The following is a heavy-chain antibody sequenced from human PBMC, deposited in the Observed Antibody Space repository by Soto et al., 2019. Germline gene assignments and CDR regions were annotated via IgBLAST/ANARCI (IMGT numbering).Heavy chain of an antibody. CDR1: GYTFTDYY. Sequence: GASVKVSCKASGYTFTDYYMHWVRQAPGQGLEWMGWINPNTGGTNYAQKFQGRVTMTRDTSISTAYMELSRLRSDDTAVYYCARVGVVIPAAIDRFDYWGQGSRVTVSS. CDR3: ARVGVVIPAAIDRFDY. D-gene: IGHD2-2*02. J-gene: IGHJ4*02. V-gene: IGHV1-2*02. CDR2: INPNTGGT.